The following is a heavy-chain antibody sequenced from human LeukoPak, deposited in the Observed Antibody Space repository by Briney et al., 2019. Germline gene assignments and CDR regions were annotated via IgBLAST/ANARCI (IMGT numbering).Heavy chain of an antibody. CDR3: ARDVLWNPRYYFDY. D-gene: IGHD2-21*01. CDR2: VSYDGSKK. J-gene: IGHJ4*01. CDR1: GFTFSSYP. Sequence: GRSLRLSCTASGFTFSSYPMHWVRQAPGKGLEWVASVSYDGSKKYYADSVKGRFTISRDNPINTLYLQMSSLSADDTAVYFCARDVLWNPRYYFDYWGQGTLFTVSS. V-gene: IGHV3-30*04.